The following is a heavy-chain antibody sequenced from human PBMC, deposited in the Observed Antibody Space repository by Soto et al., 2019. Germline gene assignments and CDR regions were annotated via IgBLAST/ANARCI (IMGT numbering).Heavy chain of an antibody. J-gene: IGHJ6*02. CDR2: IIPIFGTA. CDR3: ARDNSAGVVAARPLSGDYGMDV. D-gene: IGHD2-15*01. Sequence: SVKVSCKASGGTFSSYAISWVRQAPGQGLEWMGGIIPIFGTANYAQKFQGRVTITADESTSTAYMELSSLRSEDTAVYYCARDNSAGVVAARPLSGDYGMDVWGQGTTVT. V-gene: IGHV1-69*13. CDR1: GGTFSSYA.